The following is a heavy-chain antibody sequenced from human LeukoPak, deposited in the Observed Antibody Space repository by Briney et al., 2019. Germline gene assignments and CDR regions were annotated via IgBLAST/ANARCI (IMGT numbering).Heavy chain of an antibody. CDR3: AREMVRDAFDI. CDR2: VSSSGTT. D-gene: IGHD2-8*01. Sequence: SETLSLTCTVSGGSISRDGHYWSWIRQNPGKGLESIGSVSSSGTTTYNPSLKSRVTISLDTSQNQFSLNLRSLTAADTAVYYCAREMVRDAFDIWGQGTMVTVSS. J-gene: IGHJ3*02. CDR1: GGSISRDGHY. V-gene: IGHV4-31*03.